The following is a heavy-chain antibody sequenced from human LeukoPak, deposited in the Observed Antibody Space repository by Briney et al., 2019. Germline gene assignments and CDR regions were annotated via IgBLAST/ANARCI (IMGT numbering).Heavy chain of an antibody. CDR2: IYHSGSA. V-gene: IGHV4-38-2*02. CDR3: AREDSGSYYRGGLDS. Sequence: SETLSLTCTVSGYSISSGDYWGWIRQPPGKVLDWIGSIYHSGSAYYNPSLKSRVTISVDTSNNQFSMERSCLTAADTAVYYCAREDSGSYYRGGLDSWGQGTLVTVSS. J-gene: IGHJ4*02. D-gene: IGHD1-26*01. CDR1: GYSISSGDY.